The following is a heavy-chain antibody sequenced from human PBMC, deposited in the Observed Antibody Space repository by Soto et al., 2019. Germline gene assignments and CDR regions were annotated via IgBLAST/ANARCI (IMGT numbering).Heavy chain of an antibody. J-gene: IGHJ5*02. D-gene: IGHD2-15*01. CDR1: GGTFSSYA. CDR3: ARDLGYCSGGSCYEEGWFDP. CDR2: IIPIFGTA. V-gene: IGHV1-69*06. Sequence: QVQLVQSGAEVKKPGSSVKVSCKASGGTFSSYAISWVRQAPGQGLEWMGGIIPIFGTANYAQKFQGRVTITADKSASTAYMGLSSLRSEDTAVYYCARDLGYCSGGSCYEEGWFDPWGQGTLVTVSS.